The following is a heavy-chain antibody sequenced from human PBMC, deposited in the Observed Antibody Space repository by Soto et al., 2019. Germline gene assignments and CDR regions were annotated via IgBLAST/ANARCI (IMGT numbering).Heavy chain of an antibody. Sequence: QVHLVESGGGVVQPGTSLRLSCVGSGFTFRSYVIHWVRQAPGKGLEWVALTSYDGSNKYYDDSVKGRFTISRDNSRNTVDLEMDRLSLEDRALYCFARWGSMGGVDVWGQGTLVSVSS. J-gene: IGHJ4*02. CDR1: GFTFRSYV. CDR2: TSYDGSNK. D-gene: IGHD3-16*01. V-gene: IGHV3-30*19. CDR3: ARWGSMGGVDV.